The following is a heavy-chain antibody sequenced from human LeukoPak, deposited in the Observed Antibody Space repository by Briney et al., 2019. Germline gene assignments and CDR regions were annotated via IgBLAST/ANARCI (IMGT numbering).Heavy chain of an antibody. CDR3: AKGASYYYYYYMDV. Sequence: PGGSLRLSCAASGFTFSSYWMHWVRQAPGKGLVWVSRINSDGSSTSYADSVKGRFTISRDNAKNTLYLQMNSLRAEDMALYYCAKGASYYYYYYMDVWGKGTTVTVSS. CDR2: INSDGSST. J-gene: IGHJ6*03. CDR1: GFTFSSYW. V-gene: IGHV3-74*01.